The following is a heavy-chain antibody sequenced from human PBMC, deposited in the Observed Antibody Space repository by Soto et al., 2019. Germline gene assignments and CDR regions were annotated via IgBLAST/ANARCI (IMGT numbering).Heavy chain of an antibody. V-gene: IGHV1-8*01. Sequence: QVQLVQSGAEVKKPGASVKVSCKASGYTFTSYDINWVRQATGQGLEWMGWMNPNSGNTGYAQKFQGRVTKTKNASISTADMGLSSLRSEDTAVYYCARLYSAAGHGYAFDIWGQGTMVTVSS. J-gene: IGHJ3*02. D-gene: IGHD6-13*01. CDR2: MNPNSGNT. CDR1: GYTFTSYD. CDR3: ARLYSAAGHGYAFDI.